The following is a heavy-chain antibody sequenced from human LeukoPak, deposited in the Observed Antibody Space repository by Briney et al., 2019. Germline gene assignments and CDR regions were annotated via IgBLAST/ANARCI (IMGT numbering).Heavy chain of an antibody. V-gene: IGHV4-34*01. J-gene: IGHJ6*02. CDR1: GGSFSGYY. CDR2: INHSGST. CDR3: ARLPGTVTPPYYYYGMDV. Sequence: SETLSLTCAVYGGSFSGYYWSWIRQPPGKGLEWIGEINHSGSTNYNPSLKSRVTISVDTSKHQFSLKLSSVTAADTAVYYCARLPGTVTPPYYYYGMDVWGQGTTVTVSS. D-gene: IGHD4-17*01.